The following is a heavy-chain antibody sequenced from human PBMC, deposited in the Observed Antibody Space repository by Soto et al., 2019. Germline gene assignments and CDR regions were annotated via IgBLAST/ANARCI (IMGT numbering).Heavy chain of an antibody. V-gene: IGHV4-34*01. CDR2: INHSGST. D-gene: IGHD6-13*01. CDR3: ARGLWSAAGTGYGMDV. Sequence: ADTLSLTCAFYGGYLSGYYGSLIRHPPGKGLEWIGEINHSGSTNYNPSLKSRVTISVDTSKNQFSLKLSSVTAADTAVYYCARGLWSAAGTGYGMDVWGQGNKVTVS. J-gene: IGHJ6*02. CDR1: GGYLSGYY.